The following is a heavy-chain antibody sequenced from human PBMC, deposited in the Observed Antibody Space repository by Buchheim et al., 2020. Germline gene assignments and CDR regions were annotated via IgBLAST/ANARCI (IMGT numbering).Heavy chain of an antibody. CDR3: AKAGSGYDYRGLFSGMDV. CDR1: GFTFSSYA. J-gene: IGHJ6*02. V-gene: IGHV3-23*04. CDR2: ISGSGGST. Sequence: EVQLVESGGGLVQPGGSLRLSCAASGFTFSSYAMSWVRQAPGKGLEWVSAISGSGGSTYYAASVKGRFTISRDNSKNTLYLQMNSLRAEDTAVYYCAKAGSGYDYRGLFSGMDVWGQGTT. D-gene: IGHD5-12*01.